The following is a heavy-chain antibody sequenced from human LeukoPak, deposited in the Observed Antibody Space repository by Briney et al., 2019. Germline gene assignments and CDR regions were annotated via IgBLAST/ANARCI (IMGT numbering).Heavy chain of an antibody. J-gene: IGHJ6*03. V-gene: IGHV1-69*05. CDR2: IIPIFGTA. Sequence: SVKVSCKASGGTFSSYAISWVRQAPGQGLEWMGGIIPIFGTANYAQKFQGRVTITTDESTSTAYMELSSLRSEDTAVYYCARGAHNCSSTSCYSYYYYYYKDVWGKGTTVTVSS. CDR1: GGTFSSYA. CDR3: ARGAHNCSSTSCYSYYYYYYKDV. D-gene: IGHD2-2*02.